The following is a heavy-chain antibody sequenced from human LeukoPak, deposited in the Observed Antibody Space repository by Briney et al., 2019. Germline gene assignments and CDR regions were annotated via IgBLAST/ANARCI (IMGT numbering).Heavy chain of an antibody. CDR3: ARDLFGWSLDP. J-gene: IGHJ5*02. CDR2: VDNDGWAT. V-gene: IGHV3-48*03. D-gene: IGHD3-3*01. Sequence: PGGSLRLSCAASGFSLDNFETNWVRQAPGKGLEWIAYVDNDGWATSYYADSVKGRFTITRDDAKNSLYLQMDSLTVEDTAVYYCARDLFGWSLDPWGQGTLVSVSS. CDR1: GFSLDNFE.